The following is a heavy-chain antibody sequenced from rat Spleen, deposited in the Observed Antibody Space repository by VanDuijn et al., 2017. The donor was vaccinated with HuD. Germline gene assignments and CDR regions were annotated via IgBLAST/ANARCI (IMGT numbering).Heavy chain of an antibody. CDR2: ISPSGAIT. Sequence: EVQLVESGGGLVQPGRSLKLSCAASGFTFSSYDMAWVRQAPTKGLGWVASISPSGAITYYRDSVKGRFTISRDNTKSTLSLQMDSLRSEDTATYYCARRHYGYTDYFDYWGQGVMVPVSS. J-gene: IGHJ2*01. CDR1: GFTFSSYD. CDR3: ARRHYGYTDYFDY. V-gene: IGHV5-25*01. D-gene: IGHD1-11*01.